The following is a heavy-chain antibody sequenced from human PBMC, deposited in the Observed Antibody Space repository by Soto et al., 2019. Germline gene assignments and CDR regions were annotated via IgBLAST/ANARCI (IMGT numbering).Heavy chain of an antibody. D-gene: IGHD6-19*01. CDR1: GGSIKNYY. CDR2: IYYSGST. Sequence: QVQLQESGPGLVKPSETLSLTCTVSGGSIKNYYWSWIRQPPGKGLEWLGYIYYSGSTNYNPSLKSRVTISVDTSKNQFSLKLSSVTAADTAVYYCARGSSGWQFFHYWGQGTLVTVSS. CDR3: ARGSSGWQFFHY. J-gene: IGHJ4*02. V-gene: IGHV4-59*01.